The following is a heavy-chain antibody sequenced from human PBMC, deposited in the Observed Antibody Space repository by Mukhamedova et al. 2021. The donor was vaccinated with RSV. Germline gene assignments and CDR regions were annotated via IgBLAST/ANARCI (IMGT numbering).Heavy chain of an antibody. D-gene: IGHD3-10*01. J-gene: IGHJ6*02. CDR3: AKHIRGYYYGSGSYMDV. CDR2: RI. V-gene: IGHV3-9*01. Sequence: RIGYADSVKGRFTISRDNAKDSLYLQMNSLRAEDTALYYCAKHIRGYYYGSGSYMDVWGQGTTVTVSS.